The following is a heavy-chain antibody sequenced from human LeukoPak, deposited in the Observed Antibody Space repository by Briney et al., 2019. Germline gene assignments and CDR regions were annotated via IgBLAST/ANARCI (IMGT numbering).Heavy chain of an antibody. D-gene: IGHD6-13*01. J-gene: IGHJ4*02. CDR2: IYHSGST. CDR1: GYSISSGYY. V-gene: IGHV4-38-2*02. Sequence: SETLSLTCTVSGYSISSGYYWGWIRQPPGKGLEWIGSIYHSGSTNYNPSLKSRVTISVDKSKNQFSLKLSSVTAADTAVYYCARSSSWYGFDYWGQGTLVTVSS. CDR3: ARSSSWYGFDY.